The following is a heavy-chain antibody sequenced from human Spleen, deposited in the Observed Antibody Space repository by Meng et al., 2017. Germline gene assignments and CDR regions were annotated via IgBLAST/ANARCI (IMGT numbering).Heavy chain of an antibody. CDR3: ARDEDISAAGKLFGDY. V-gene: IGHV1-2*06. Sequence: VQLVQSGAEVKKPGASVKVSCKPSGYNFPDYYIHWVRRAPGQGLEWMGRINPKSGDTHYAQKFQARVTMIGDTSISTAYMELSGLRSDDTAMYYCARDEDISAAGKLFGDYWGQGTLVTVSS. D-gene: IGHD6-25*01. J-gene: IGHJ4*02. CDR2: INPKSGDT. CDR1: GYNFPDYY.